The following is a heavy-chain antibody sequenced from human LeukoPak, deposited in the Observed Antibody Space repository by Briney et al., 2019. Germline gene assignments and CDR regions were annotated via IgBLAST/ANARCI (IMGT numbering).Heavy chain of an antibody. CDR3: ARVSPIYQLFFWFDP. D-gene: IGHD2-2*01. Sequence: ASVRVSCKASGYTFTDYYVHWVRQAPGQGLEWMGWINANNGDTNYAQKFQGRVTTTRDTSISTAYMDLTRLRSDDTAVYYCARVSPIYQLFFWFDPWGQGTLVTVSS. V-gene: IGHV1-2*02. CDR2: INANNGDT. CDR1: GYTFTDYY. J-gene: IGHJ5*02.